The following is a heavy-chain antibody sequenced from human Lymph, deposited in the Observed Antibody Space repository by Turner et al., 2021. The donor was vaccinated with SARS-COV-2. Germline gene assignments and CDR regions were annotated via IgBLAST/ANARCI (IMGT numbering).Heavy chain of an antibody. CDR1: GGSISGYY. J-gene: IGHJ4*02. D-gene: IGHD3-3*01. Sequence: GQLQESGPALVKPSETLSLTCTVAGGSISGYYWSWIRQPPGKGLEWIGYIHYSGSSNYNPSLKSRVTISVDTSKNQFSLKLTSVTAADTAVYYFARAVGACGVVTNFDQWGQGTLVTVPS. CDR3: ARAVGACGVVTNFDQ. V-gene: IGHV4-59*12. CDR2: IHYSGSS.